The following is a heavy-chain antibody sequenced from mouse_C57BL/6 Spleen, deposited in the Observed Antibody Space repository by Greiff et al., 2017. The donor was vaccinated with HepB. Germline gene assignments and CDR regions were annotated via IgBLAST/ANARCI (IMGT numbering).Heavy chain of an antibody. CDR2: IDPETGGT. CDR3: TRSRRDAMDY. Sequence: VKLQESGAELVRPGASVTLSCKASGYTFTDYEMHWVKQTPVHGLEWIGAIDPETGGTAYNQKFKGQAILTADKSSSTAYMELRSLTSEDSAVYDYTRSRRDAMDYWGQGTAVTVAS. CDR1: GYTFTDYE. V-gene: IGHV1-15*01. J-gene: IGHJ4*01.